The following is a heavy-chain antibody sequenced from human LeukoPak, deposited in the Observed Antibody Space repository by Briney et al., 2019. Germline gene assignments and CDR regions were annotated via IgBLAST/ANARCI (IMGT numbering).Heavy chain of an antibody. CDR3: ATKNYYGSSGYYYARHFDY. D-gene: IGHD3-22*01. V-gene: IGHV1-24*01. J-gene: IGHJ4*02. CDR1: GYTLTELS. CDR2: FDPEDGET. Sequence: ASVKVSCKVSGYTLTELSMHWVRQAPGKGLEWMGGFDPEDGETIYAQKFQGRVTMTEDTSTDTAYMELSSLRSEDTAVYYCATKNYYGSSGYYYARHFDYWGQGTLVTVSS.